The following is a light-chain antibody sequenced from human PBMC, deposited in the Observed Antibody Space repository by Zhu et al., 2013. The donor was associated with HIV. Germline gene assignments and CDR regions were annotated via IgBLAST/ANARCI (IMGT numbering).Light chain of an antibody. J-gene: IGKJ2*01. CDR1: QDIRNY. Sequence: DLQMTQSPSSLSASVGDRVTITCRASQDIRNYLAWYQQKPGRVPKVLIYASSTLHSGVPSRFSGSGSGTDFTLTINRLEPEDFAVYYCQVYGDSPRYTFGPGTKLEIK. V-gene: IGKV1-27*01. CDR3: QVYGDSPRYT. CDR2: ASS.